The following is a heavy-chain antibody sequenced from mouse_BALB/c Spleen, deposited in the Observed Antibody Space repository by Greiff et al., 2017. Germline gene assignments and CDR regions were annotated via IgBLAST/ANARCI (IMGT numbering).Heavy chain of an antibody. CDR1: GFTFNTYA. CDR2: IRSKSNNYAT. D-gene: IGHD4-1*01. J-gene: IGHJ4*01. V-gene: IGHV10-1*02. Sequence: EVHLVESGGGLVQPKGSLKLSCAASGFTFNTYAMNWVRQAPGKGLEWVARIRSKSNNYATYYADSVKDRFTISRDDSQSMLYLQMNNLKTEDTAMYYCVRTGTGYAMDYWGQGTSVTVSS. CDR3: VRTGTGYAMDY.